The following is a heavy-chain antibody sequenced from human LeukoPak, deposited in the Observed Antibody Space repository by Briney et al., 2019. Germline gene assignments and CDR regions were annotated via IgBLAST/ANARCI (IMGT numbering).Heavy chain of an antibody. CDR2: ISGSGGST. D-gene: IGHD2-2*01. Sequence: GGSLRLSCAASGFAFSSYAMSWVRQAPGKGLEWVSAISGSGGSTYYADSVKGRFTISRDNSKNTLYLQMNSLRAEDTAVYYCAKALPRSHCSSTSCYVVDYWGQGTLVTVSS. CDR1: GFAFSSYA. V-gene: IGHV3-23*01. CDR3: AKALPRSHCSSTSCYVVDY. J-gene: IGHJ4*02.